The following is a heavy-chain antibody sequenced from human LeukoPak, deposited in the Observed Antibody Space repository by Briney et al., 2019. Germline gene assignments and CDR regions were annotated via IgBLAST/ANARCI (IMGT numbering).Heavy chain of an antibody. J-gene: IGHJ6*03. D-gene: IGHD2-15*01. V-gene: IGHV3-11*01. Sequence: NPGGSLRLSCAASGFTFSDYYMSWIRQAPGKGLEWVSYISSSGNTIYYADSVKGRFTISRDNAKNSLYLQMNSLRAEDTAVYYCARDCTYGSGGSCYSATYHYYMDVWGKGTTVTVSS. CDR3: ARDCTYGSGGSCYSATYHYYMDV. CDR1: GFTFSDYY. CDR2: ISSSGNTI.